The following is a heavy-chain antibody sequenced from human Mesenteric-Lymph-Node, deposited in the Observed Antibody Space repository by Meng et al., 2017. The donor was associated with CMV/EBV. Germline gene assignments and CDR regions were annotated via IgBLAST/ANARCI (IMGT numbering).Heavy chain of an antibody. V-gene: IGHV4-34*01. J-gene: IGHJ4*02. CDR3: ARHQRWLKSEGGFNY. CDR2: INHSGST. CDR1: RGSFMGYY. Sequence: VPVRLWGSGLLKASETLSLPCAVYRGSFMGYYWSWIRQPPGKGLEWIGEINHSGSTNYNPSLKSRVTISVDTSKNQFSLKLSSVTAADTAVYYCARHQRWLKSEGGFNYWGQGTLVTVSS. D-gene: IGHD4-23*01.